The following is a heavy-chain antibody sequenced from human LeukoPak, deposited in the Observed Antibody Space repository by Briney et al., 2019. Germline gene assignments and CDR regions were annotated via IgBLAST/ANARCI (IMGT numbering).Heavy chain of an antibody. CDR3: ARRGRAGIVVVPAYFDY. D-gene: IGHD2-2*01. CDR2: INHSGST. V-gene: IGHV4-34*01. CDR1: GGSFSGYY. Sequence: SETLSLTCAVYGGSFSGYYWSWIRQPPGKGLEWIGEINHSGSTNYNPSLKSRVTISVDTSKNQFSLKLSSVTAADTAVYYCARRGRAGIVVVPAYFDYWGQGTLVTVSS. J-gene: IGHJ4*02.